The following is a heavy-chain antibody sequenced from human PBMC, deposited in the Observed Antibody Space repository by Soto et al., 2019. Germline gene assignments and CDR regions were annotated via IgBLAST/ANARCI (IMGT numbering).Heavy chain of an antibody. CDR3: ARRNSSGYYYDFDY. V-gene: IGHV3-23*01. J-gene: IGHJ4*02. D-gene: IGHD3-22*01. CDR2: ISGSGGST. CDR1: GFTFSSYA. Sequence: PGGSLRLSCAASGFTFSSYAMSWVRQAPGKGLEWVSAISGSGGSTYYADSVKGRFTISRDNSKNTLYLQMNSLRAEDTAVYYCARRNSSGYYYDFDYWGQGTLVTAPQ.